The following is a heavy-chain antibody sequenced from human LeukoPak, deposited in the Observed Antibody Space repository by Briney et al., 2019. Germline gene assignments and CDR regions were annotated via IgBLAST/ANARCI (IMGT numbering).Heavy chain of an antibody. CDR2: ISYDGSNK. Sequence: GGSLRLSCAASGFTFSSYGMHWVRQAPGKGLEWVAVISYDGSNKYYADSVKGRFTISRDNSKNTLYLQMNSLRAEDTAVYYCATGRRKLAVAGNWFDPWGQGTLVTVSS. V-gene: IGHV3-30*03. J-gene: IGHJ5*02. CDR3: ATGRRKLAVAGNWFDP. CDR1: GFTFSSYG. D-gene: IGHD6-19*01.